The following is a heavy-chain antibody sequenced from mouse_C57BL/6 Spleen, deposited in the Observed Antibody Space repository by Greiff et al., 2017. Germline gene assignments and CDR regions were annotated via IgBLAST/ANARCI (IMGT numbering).Heavy chain of an antibody. J-gene: IGHJ4*01. V-gene: IGHV1-61*01. CDR2: IYPSDSET. CDR1: GYTFTSYW. Sequence: VQLQQSGAELVRPGSSVKLSCKASGYTFTSYWMDWVKQRPGQGLEWIGNIYPSDSETHYNQKFKDKATLTVDKSSSTAYMQLSSLTSEDSAVYYCARERTGYYAMDYWGQGTSVTVSS. D-gene: IGHD4-1*01. CDR3: ARERTGYYAMDY.